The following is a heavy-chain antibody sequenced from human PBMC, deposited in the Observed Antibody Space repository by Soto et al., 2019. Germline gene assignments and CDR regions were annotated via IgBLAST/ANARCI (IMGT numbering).Heavy chain of an antibody. CDR2: IYYSGST. Sequence: SETLSLTCTVSGGSISSSSYYWGWIRQPPGKGLEWIGSIYYSGSTYYNPSLKSRVTISVDTSKNQFSLKLSSVTAADTAVYYCARSSVVVPAATKTRSAQYFQHWGQGTLVTVSS. CDR3: ARSSVVVPAATKTRSAQYFQH. V-gene: IGHV4-39*01. J-gene: IGHJ1*01. CDR1: GGSISSSSYY. D-gene: IGHD2-2*01.